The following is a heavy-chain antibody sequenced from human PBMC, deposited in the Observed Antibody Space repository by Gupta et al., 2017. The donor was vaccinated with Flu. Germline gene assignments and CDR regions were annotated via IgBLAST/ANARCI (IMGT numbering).Heavy chain of an antibody. V-gene: IGHV1-46*03. D-gene: IGHD3-10*01. CDR2: LNPSGGGT. Sequence: RQAPGQGLGWMGILNPSGGGTSYAQKFQGRVTMTRDTSTSTVSLELSSLRSEDTAVYYCTRDGESATTHAFDIWGQGTMVTVSS. CDR3: TRDGESATTHAFDI. J-gene: IGHJ3*02.